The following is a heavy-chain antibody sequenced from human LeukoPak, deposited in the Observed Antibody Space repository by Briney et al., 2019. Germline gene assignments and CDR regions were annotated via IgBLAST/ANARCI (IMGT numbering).Heavy chain of an antibody. CDR3: ASWRNDYYDRSGYLVPSTNY. V-gene: IGHV3-7*01. Sequence: PGGSLRLSCAASGFTFSSYWMSWVRQAPGKGLEWVANIKRDGSEKYCVDSVMGRFTISRDNAKNSLYLQMNSLRAEDTAVYYCASWRNDYYDRSGYLVPSTNYWGQGTLVTVSS. CDR1: GFTFSSYW. D-gene: IGHD3-22*01. J-gene: IGHJ4*02. CDR2: IKRDGSEK.